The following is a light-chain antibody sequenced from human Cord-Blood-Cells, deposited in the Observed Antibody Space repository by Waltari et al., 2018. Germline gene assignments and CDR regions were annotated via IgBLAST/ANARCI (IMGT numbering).Light chain of an antibody. J-gene: IGKJ4*01. V-gene: IGKV1-33*01. CDR1: QDISNY. CDR2: DAS. Sequence: DIQMTQSPSSLSASVGDRVTITCQASQDISNYLNWYQQKPGKAPKLLIYDASNLETGVPSKFSVRGAVTDITFSISALQPEDIATYYNQQYDKLPLTFGEGTKVEIK. CDR3: QQYDKLPLT.